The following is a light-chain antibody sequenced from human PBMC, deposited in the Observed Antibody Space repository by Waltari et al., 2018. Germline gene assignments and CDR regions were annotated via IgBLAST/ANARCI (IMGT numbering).Light chain of an antibody. J-gene: IGKJ5*01. CDR2: GAS. CDR1: QSVSSSY. CDR3: QYADTSLIT. Sequence: EIALTQSPGTLSLSPGERATLSCRASQSVSSSYLAWYHHKPGQSPRLLIYGASNRATGIPDRFSGSGSGTDFTLTINRLEPEDFAVYYCQYADTSLITFGQGTRLEIK. V-gene: IGKV3-20*01.